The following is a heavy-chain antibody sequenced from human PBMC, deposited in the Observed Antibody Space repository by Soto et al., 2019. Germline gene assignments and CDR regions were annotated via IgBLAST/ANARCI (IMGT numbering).Heavy chain of an antibody. CDR3: AGQWAAGYGAFDP. CDR1: GGSISNNRW. J-gene: IGHJ5*02. D-gene: IGHD3-9*01. Sequence: QVKLQESGPGLEKPSGTLSLTCAVSGGSISNNRWWTWVRQAPGKGLEWIGEIHDRGSTNYNLALKSRATVSIDRSKDQFSLEMRAVTAADTAVYYCAGQWAAGYGAFDPWGQGTLVTVSS. V-gene: IGHV4-4*02. CDR2: IHDRGST.